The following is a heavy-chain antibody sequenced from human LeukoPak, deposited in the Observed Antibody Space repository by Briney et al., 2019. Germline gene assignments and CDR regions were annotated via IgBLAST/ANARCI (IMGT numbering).Heavy chain of an antibody. J-gene: IGHJ6*04. Sequence: LVKVSFKASGGTFSSYAISWVRQAPGQGLEWMGGIIPICGTANYAQKFQGRVTITADESTSTAYMELSSLRSEDTAVYYCARGGYGSGAYYYYYGMDVCGKGTTVTVSS. CDR2: IIPICGTA. CDR3: ARGGYGSGAYYYYYGMDV. V-gene: IGHV1-69*01. CDR1: GGTFSSYA. D-gene: IGHD3-10*01.